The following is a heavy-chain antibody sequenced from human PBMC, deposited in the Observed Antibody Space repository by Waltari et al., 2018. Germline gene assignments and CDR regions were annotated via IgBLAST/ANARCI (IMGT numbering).Heavy chain of an antibody. V-gene: IGHV4-34*01. J-gene: IGHJ6*02. D-gene: IGHD1-1*01. CDR2: INHSGST. CDR3: ARESNSWKRGGMDV. Sequence: QVQLQQWGAGLLKPSETLSLTCAVYGGSFSGYYWSWIRQPPGKGLEWIGEINHSGSTNYNPSLKSRVTISVDTSKNQFSLKLSSVTAADTAVYYCARESNSWKRGGMDVWGQGTTVTVSS. CDR1: GGSFSGYY.